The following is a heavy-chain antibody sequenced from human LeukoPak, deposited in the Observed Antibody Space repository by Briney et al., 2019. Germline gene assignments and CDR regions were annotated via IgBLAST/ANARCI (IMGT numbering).Heavy chain of an antibody. Sequence: PGRSLRLSCAASGFTFSSYGMHWVRQAPGKGLEWVAVIWYDGSNKYYADSVKGRFAISRDNSKNPLYLPMNSLRAEDTAVYYCARGDTAMVKIDYWGQGTLVTVSS. D-gene: IGHD5-18*01. CDR1: GFTFSSYG. CDR3: ARGDTAMVKIDY. CDR2: IWYDGSNK. V-gene: IGHV3-33*01. J-gene: IGHJ4*02.